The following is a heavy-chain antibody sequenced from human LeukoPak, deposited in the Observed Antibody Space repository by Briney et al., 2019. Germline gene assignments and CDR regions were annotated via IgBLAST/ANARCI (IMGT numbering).Heavy chain of an antibody. V-gene: IGHV1-46*04. CDR1: GYTFTSYY. Sequence: ASVKVSCKASGYTFTSYYMHWVRQAPGQGLEWVGIINPSGGSTRYAEKLQGRGTMTRDKSKSTVYMELSRARSENTAVYYCARAPPGTAVYWFHPWGQGTLLTVS. J-gene: IGHJ5*02. D-gene: IGHD6-13*01. CDR3: ARAPPGTAVYWFHP. CDR2: INPSGGST.